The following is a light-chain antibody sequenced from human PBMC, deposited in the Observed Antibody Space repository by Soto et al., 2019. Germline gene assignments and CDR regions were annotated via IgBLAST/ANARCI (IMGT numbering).Light chain of an antibody. J-gene: IGKJ1*01. CDR2: KAS. Sequence: DIQMTQSPSTLSASVGDRVTITCRASQSISSWLAWYQQKAGKAPKLLIYKASSLESGVPSRFSGSGSGTEFTLTISSLQPDDFATYYCQQYNSDLWTFGQGTKVEI. CDR1: QSISSW. V-gene: IGKV1-5*03. CDR3: QQYNSDLWT.